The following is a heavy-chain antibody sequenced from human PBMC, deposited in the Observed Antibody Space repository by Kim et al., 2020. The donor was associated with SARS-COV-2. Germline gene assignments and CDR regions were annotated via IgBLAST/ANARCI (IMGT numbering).Heavy chain of an antibody. CDR2: TSHDGGNK. Sequence: GGSLRLSCAASGFSFSDFDMHWVRQAPGKGLEWVAVTSHDGGNKFYADSVRGRFIISRDNSKNTVYLQMTSLRAEDTAVYYCAKDQLMVYAMYYFGMDVWVQGPTVTVSS. V-gene: IGHV3-30*18. J-gene: IGHJ6*02. D-gene: IGHD2-8*01. CDR1: GFSFSDFD. CDR3: AKDQLMVYAMYYFGMDV.